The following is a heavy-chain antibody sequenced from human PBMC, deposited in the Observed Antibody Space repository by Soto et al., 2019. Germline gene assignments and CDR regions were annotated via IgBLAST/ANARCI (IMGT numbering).Heavy chain of an antibody. Sequence: QVQLQESGPGLVKPWKTLSLACTGSRGSISSYYWSCFRQTPGNVLEWIVNITHSGSTKYNPSLDSRVMVSIDTSRQQFSLRLTSVTAADTAVYYFASIPRGPSFGWFDHWGQGSLVIVSS. CDR2: ITHSGST. D-gene: IGHD5-18*01. CDR3: ASIPRGPSFGWFDH. CDR1: RGSISSYY. J-gene: IGHJ5*02. V-gene: IGHV4-59*01.